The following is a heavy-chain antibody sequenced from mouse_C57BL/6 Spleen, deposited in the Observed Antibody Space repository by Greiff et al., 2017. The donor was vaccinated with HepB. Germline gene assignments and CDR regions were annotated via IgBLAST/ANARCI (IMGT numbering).Heavy chain of an antibody. D-gene: IGHD1-1*01. Sequence: QVQLKESGAELVKPGASVKISCKASGYAFSSYWMNWVKQRPGKGLEWIGQIYPGDGDTNYNGKFKGKATLTADKSSSTAYMQLSSLTSEDSAVYFCARGGTTVVDSYWYFDVWGTGTTVTVSS. CDR2: IYPGDGDT. V-gene: IGHV1-80*01. CDR1: GYAFSSYW. CDR3: ARGGTTVVDSYWYFDV. J-gene: IGHJ1*03.